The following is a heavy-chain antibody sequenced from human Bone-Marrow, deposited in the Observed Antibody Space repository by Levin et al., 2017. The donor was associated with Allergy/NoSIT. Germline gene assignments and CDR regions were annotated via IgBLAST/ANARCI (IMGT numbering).Heavy chain of an antibody. J-gene: IGHJ5*02. CDR3: ARVRSRHLVAVDL. Sequence: PGGSLRLSCKASGSSFSTYSINWVRQAPGQGLQWMGRINTNTGDPTYAQGFTGRYVFSLDSAVSTAYLQIISLKAEDAAVYYCARVRSRHLVAVDLWGQGTQVTVSS. V-gene: IGHV7-4-1*02. CDR2: INTNTGDP. CDR1: GSSFSTYS. D-gene: IGHD6-6*01.